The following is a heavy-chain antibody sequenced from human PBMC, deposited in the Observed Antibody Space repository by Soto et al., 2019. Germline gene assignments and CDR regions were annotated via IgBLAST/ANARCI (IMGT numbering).Heavy chain of an antibody. V-gene: IGHV5-51*01. CDR1: GYSFISYW. Sequence: ESLKISCKTSGYSFISYWVAWVRQLPGKGLEWMGTFYPGDSTSKYSPSFQGQVTISVDTSITTAYLQLNSLKASDTAMYYCARIIGYCRNNDCSWTFDVWGQGTMVTVSS. CDR3: ARIIGYCRNNDCSWTFDV. J-gene: IGHJ3*01. D-gene: IGHD2-15*01. CDR2: FYPGDSTS.